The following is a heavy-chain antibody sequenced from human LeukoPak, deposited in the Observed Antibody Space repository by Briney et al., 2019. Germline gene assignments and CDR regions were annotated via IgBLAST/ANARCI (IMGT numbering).Heavy chain of an antibody. CDR2: INPDSGGT. J-gene: IGHJ4*02. CDR1: GYTFTGYY. D-gene: IGHD6-25*01. CDR3: ARVYIAAKCHDY. V-gene: IGHV1-2*02. Sequence: ASVKVSCKASGYTFTGYYMHWVRQAPGHGLEWMGWINPDSGGTNYAQKLQGRVTMTTDTSTSTAYMELRSLRSDDTAVYYCARVYIAAKCHDYWGQGTLVTVSS.